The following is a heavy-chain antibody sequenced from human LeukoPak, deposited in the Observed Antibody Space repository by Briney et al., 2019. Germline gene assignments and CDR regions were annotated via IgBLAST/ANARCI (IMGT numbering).Heavy chain of an antibody. CDR3: TTGYYYDSSGYYS. CDR2: IKSKTDGGTT. Sequence: GGSLRLSCAASGFTFTNAWMSWVRQAPGKGLEWVGRIKSKTDGGTTDYAAPVKGRFTISRDDSKTTPYLQMNSLKTEDTAVYYCTTGYYYDSSGYYSWGQGTLVTVSS. V-gene: IGHV3-15*01. J-gene: IGHJ1*01. CDR1: GFTFTNAW. D-gene: IGHD3-22*01.